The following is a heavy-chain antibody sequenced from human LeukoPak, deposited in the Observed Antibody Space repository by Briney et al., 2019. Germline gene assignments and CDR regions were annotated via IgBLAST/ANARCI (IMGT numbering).Heavy chain of an antibody. CDR1: GYTFTGYY. Sequence: ASVKVSCKASGYTFTGYYMHWVRQAPGQGLEWMGWISAYNGNTNYAQNFQGRVTMTTDTSTSTAYMELRSLRSDDTAVYYCAREGWYYGSGNYYWFDPWGQGTLVTVSS. J-gene: IGHJ5*02. CDR2: ISAYNGNT. CDR3: AREGWYYGSGNYYWFDP. D-gene: IGHD3-10*01. V-gene: IGHV1-18*04.